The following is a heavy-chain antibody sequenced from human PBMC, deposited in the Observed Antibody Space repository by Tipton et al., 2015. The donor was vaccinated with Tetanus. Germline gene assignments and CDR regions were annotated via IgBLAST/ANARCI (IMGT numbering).Heavy chain of an antibody. CDR2: INYDGST. CDR1: GGTFNNYF. CDR3: ARGDYYGSGTYDA. V-gene: IGHV4-34*01. Sequence: LSLTCAVYGGTFNNYFWTWIRQPPGKGLEWIGEINYDGSTNYSPPLKSRVTLSLDTTKKQVSLKLSSVTAADTAVYYCARGDYYGSGTYDAWGQGTTVTVPS. J-gene: IGHJ6*02. D-gene: IGHD3-10*01.